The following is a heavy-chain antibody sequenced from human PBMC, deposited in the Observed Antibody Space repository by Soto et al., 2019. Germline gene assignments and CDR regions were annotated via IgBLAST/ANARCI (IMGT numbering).Heavy chain of an antibody. CDR1: GYSFTDYH. D-gene: IGHD2-8*01. Sequence: ASVKVSCKASGYSFTDYHIHWVRQAPGQGLEWLGRINPKSGGTSTAQKFQGWVTTTTDTSIRTASMELTRLTSDDTAIYYCARGDSTDCSNGVCSFFYNHDMDVWGQGTTVTVS. CDR3: ARGDSTDCSNGVCSFFYNHDMDV. CDR2: INPKSGGT. V-gene: IGHV1-2*04. J-gene: IGHJ6*02.